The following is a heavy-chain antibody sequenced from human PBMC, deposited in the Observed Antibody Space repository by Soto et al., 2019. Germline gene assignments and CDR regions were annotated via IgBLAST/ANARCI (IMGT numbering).Heavy chain of an antibody. V-gene: IGHV2-5*02. Sequence: SGPTLVNPTQTLTLTCTFSGFSLSTSGVGVGWIRQPPGKALEWLALIYWDDDKRYSPSLKSRVTITKDTSKSQVVLTMTNVDPVDTATYYCALRGCIGGSCYGYFHHWGQGTLVTVSS. CDR1: GFSLSTSGVG. J-gene: IGHJ1*01. CDR2: IYWDDDK. CDR3: ALRGCIGGSCYGYFHH. D-gene: IGHD2-15*01.